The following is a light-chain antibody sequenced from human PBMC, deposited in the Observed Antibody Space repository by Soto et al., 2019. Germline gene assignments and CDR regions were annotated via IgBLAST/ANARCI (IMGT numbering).Light chain of an antibody. CDR3: SSYTSSSTHV. CDR2: DVS. CDR1: SSDVCAYTF. J-gene: IGLJ1*01. V-gene: IGLV2-14*03. Sequence: QSALTQPASVSGSPGQSITISCTGTSSDVCAYTFVSWYQQHPDKVPTLMIFDVSRRPSGVSDRFSGSKSGNTASLTISGLQPEDEADYYCSSYTSSSTHVFGSGTKVNVL.